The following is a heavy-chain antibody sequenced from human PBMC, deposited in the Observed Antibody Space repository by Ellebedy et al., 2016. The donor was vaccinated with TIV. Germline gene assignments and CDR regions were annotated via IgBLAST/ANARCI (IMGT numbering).Heavy chain of an antibody. J-gene: IGHJ4*02. CDR3: AKTVAGTRFDY. Sequence: GGSLRLSCAASGFTFSTYAMGWVRQAPGKGLEWVSAISGSATSTYYADSVKGRFTFSRDNSKNTLYLQMNSLRAEDTAVYYCAKTVAGTRFDYWGQGTLVTVSS. D-gene: IGHD6-19*01. CDR2: ISGSATST. CDR1: GFTFSTYA. V-gene: IGHV3-23*01.